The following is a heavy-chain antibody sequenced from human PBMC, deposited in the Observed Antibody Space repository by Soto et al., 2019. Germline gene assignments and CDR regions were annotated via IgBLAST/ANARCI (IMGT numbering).Heavy chain of an antibody. J-gene: IGHJ5*02. Sequence: PGGSLRLSCAATGFTFSTYNMNWFRQAPGKGLEWVSYISDSSSTIHYADSVKGRFTISRDNAKNQLYLQMNCVSAEDTAVYYCARNGYWYHAGCIVGRFDHWGPGTLVTVSS. D-gene: IGHD3-9*01. CDR2: ISDSSSTI. CDR1: GFTFSTYN. CDR3: ARNGYWYHAGCIVGRFDH. V-gene: IGHV3-48*01.